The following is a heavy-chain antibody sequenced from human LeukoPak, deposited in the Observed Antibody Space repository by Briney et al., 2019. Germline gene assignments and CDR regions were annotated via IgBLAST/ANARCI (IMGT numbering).Heavy chain of an antibody. CDR2: IYYSGST. V-gene: IGHV4-31*03. D-gene: IGHD3-10*01. J-gene: IGHJ4*02. Sequence: PSETLSLTCTVSGGSISSGGYYWSRIRQHPGKGLEWIGYIYYSGSTYYNPSLKSRVTISVDTSKNQFSLKLSSVTAADTAVYYCARTLWFGELHFDYWGQGTLVTVSS. CDR1: GGSISSGGYY. CDR3: ARTLWFGELHFDY.